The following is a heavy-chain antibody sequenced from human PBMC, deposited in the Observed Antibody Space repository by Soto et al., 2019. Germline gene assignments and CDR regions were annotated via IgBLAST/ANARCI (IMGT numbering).Heavy chain of an antibody. D-gene: IGHD3-22*01. CDR2: IYYRGNT. Sequence: PSETLSLTCTVSGGSISSDDYYWNWIRQRPGKGLEWIGNIYYRGNTNYNPSLKSRIIMSMDMSENQFSLKLTSVTAADTAVYYCARGWDYEGMDVWGKGTTVT. CDR3: ARGWDYEGMDV. V-gene: IGHV4-31*03. J-gene: IGHJ6*03. CDR1: GGSISSDDYY.